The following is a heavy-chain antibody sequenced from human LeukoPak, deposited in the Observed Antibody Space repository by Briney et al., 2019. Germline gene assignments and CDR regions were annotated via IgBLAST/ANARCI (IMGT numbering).Heavy chain of an antibody. CDR3: ASDYYDSSGYPPKYDY. J-gene: IGHJ4*02. V-gene: IGHV1-69*02. CDR1: GGTFSSYT. D-gene: IGHD3-22*01. CDR2: IIPILGIA. Sequence: SSVKVSCKASGGTFSSYTISWVRQAPGQGLEWMGRIIPILGIANYAQKFQGRVTITADKSTSTAYMELSSLRSEDTAVYYCASDYYDSSGYPPKYDYWGQGTLVTVSS.